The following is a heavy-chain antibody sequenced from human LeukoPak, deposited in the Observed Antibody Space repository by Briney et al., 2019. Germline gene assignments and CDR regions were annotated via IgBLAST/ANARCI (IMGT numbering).Heavy chain of an antibody. V-gene: IGHV4-4*09. J-gene: IGHJ4*02. CDR2: IYTSGST. CDR1: GGSISSYY. D-gene: IGHD5/OR15-5a*01. Sequence: PSETLSLTCTVSGGSISSYYWSWIRQPPGKGLEWIGYIYTSGSTNYNPSLKSRVTISVDTSKNQFSLTPSSVTAADTAVYYCATHGSKTYFDYWGQGTLVTVSS. CDR3: ATHGSKTYFDY.